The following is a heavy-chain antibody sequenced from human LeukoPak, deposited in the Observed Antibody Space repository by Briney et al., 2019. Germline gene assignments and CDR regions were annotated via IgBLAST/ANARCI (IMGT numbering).Heavy chain of an antibody. CDR3: AKPLYYYDSSGPYQGFDY. CDR2: ISGSGGST. Sequence: GGSLRLSCAASGFTFSSYAMSWVRQAPGKGLEWVSAISGSGGSTYYADSVKGRFTIPRDNSKNTLYLQMNSLRAEDTAVYYCAKPLYYYDSSGPYQGFDYWGQGTLVTVSS. CDR1: GFTFSSYA. V-gene: IGHV3-23*01. D-gene: IGHD3-22*01. J-gene: IGHJ4*02.